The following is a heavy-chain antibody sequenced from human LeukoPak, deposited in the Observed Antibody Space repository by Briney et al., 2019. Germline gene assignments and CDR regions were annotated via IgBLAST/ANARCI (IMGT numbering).Heavy chain of an antibody. J-gene: IGHJ6*02. CDR1: GFTFMYHS. CDR2: ISPTTNYI. CDR3: ARDARISYSSPSEYYGMDV. Sequence: PGGSLRLSCAASGFTFMYHSMNWVRQAPGKGLEWVSSISPTTNYIYYADSVKGRFTISRDNPKNSLYLQMNSLRVEDTAVYYCARDARISYSSPSEYYGMDVWGQGTTVTVSS. D-gene: IGHD6-6*01. V-gene: IGHV3-21*01.